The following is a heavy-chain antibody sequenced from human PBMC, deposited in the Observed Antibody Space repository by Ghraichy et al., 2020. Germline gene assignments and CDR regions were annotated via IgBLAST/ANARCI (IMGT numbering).Heavy chain of an antibody. V-gene: IGHV3-23*01. D-gene: IGHD4-23*01. J-gene: IGHJ6*02. CDR3: AKQRGAGNPYYFFDMAV. CDR2: ITSTGGTT. Sequence: LSLTCAASGFIFSDYAMTWVRQAPGKGLEWVSVITSTGGTTYYADSVKGRFIISRDNSKNTLFLQMNSLRVEDTATYYCAKQRGAGNPYYFFDMAVWGLGSTLTVS. CDR1: GFIFSDYA.